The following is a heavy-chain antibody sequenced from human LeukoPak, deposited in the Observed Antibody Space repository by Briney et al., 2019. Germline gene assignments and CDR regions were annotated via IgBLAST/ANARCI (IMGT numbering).Heavy chain of an antibody. Sequence: GGSLRLSCAASGFTLSSYGMNWVRQAPGKGLEWVSTISGSGGTTYYADSVKGRVTISRDNSKNTLFLQLNSLRAEDAAVYYCAKTYMWSIDAFHIWGQGTMVILS. J-gene: IGHJ3*02. CDR3: AKTYMWSIDAFHI. V-gene: IGHV3-23*01. D-gene: IGHD2-8*02. CDR2: ISGSGGTT. CDR1: GFTLSSYG.